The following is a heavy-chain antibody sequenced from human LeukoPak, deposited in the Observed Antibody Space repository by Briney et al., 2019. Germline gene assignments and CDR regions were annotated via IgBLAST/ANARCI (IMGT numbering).Heavy chain of an antibody. CDR2: INAGNGDT. J-gene: IGHJ4*02. CDR3: LIWGELSLNY. CDR1: GYTFTSYA. V-gene: IGHV1-3*01. D-gene: IGHD3-16*02. Sequence: GASVKVSCKASGYTFTSYAMHWVRQAPGQRIEWMGWINAGNGDTKYSQKFQGRVTITRDTSASTAYMELSSLRSEDTAVYYCLIWGELSLNYWGQGTLVTVSS.